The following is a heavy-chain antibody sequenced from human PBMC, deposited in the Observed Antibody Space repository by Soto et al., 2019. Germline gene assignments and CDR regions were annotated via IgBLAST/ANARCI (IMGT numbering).Heavy chain of an antibody. Sequence: QVQLVQSGAEVKKPGSSVKVSCKSSGGTFSSYAISWVRQAPGQGFAWMGGIIPIFGTANYAQKFQGRVTITADESTSTDYMELSSLRSEDTAVYYCARDLKGGWFDPWGQGTLVTVAS. CDR2: IIPIFGTA. CDR3: ARDLKGGWFDP. J-gene: IGHJ5*02. D-gene: IGHD3-16*01. V-gene: IGHV1-69*01. CDR1: GGTFSSYA.